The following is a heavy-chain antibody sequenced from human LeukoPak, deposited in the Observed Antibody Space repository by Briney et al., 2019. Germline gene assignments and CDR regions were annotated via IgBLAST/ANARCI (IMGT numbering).Heavy chain of an antibody. CDR2: ISSSSGSYT. CDR3: ARPGMDYCIEF. CDR1: GFTFSDYY. Sequence: GGSLRLSCAASGFTFSDYYMSWIRQAPGKGLEWISCISSSSGSYTKYADSVKGRFSISRDNAKNSLYLQMNSLRAEDTAVYYCARPGMDYCIEFWGQGTLVTVSS. J-gene: IGHJ4*02. D-gene: IGHD3-10*01. V-gene: IGHV3-11*03.